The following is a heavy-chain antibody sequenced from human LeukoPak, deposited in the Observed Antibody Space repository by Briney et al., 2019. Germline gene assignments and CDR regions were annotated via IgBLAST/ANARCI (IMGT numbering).Heavy chain of an antibody. J-gene: IGHJ5*02. Sequence: SETLSLTCAVYGGSFSGYYWSWIRQPPGKGLEWIGEVNHSGSTNYNPSLKSRVTITVDTSKNQFSLKLSSVTAADTAVYYCARGPGIFRARFDPWGQGTLVTVPS. V-gene: IGHV4-34*01. CDR1: GGSFSGYY. CDR2: VNHSGST. CDR3: ARGPGIFRARFDP. D-gene: IGHD3-3*01.